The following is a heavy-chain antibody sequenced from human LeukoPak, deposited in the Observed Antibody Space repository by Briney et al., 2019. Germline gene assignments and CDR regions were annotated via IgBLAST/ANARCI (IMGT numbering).Heavy chain of an antibody. CDR3: AKDEIDY. CDR2: ISGRSDTI. Sequence: GGSLRLSCAASGFTFSSYNMNWVRQAPGKGLEWVSYISGRSDTIYYADSVKGRFTISRDNSKNTLYLQMNTLRAEDTAVYYCAKDEIDYWGQGTLVTVSS. J-gene: IGHJ4*02. V-gene: IGHV3-48*01. CDR1: GFTFSSYN.